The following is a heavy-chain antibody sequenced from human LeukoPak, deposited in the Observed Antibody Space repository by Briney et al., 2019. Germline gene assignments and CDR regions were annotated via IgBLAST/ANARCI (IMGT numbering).Heavy chain of an antibody. V-gene: IGHV4-4*07. CDR3: ARGPPPYYYDTSGYGFDI. J-gene: IGHJ3*02. D-gene: IGHD3-22*01. CDR2: VYISGST. CDR1: GGSISSYY. Sequence: SETLSLTCTVSGGSISSYYWSWIRQPAGKGLEWIGRVYISGSTNYTPSLKSRVTISVDTSKNQFSLRLSSLTAADTAVYYCARGPPPYYYDTSGYGFDIWGQGTMVTVSS.